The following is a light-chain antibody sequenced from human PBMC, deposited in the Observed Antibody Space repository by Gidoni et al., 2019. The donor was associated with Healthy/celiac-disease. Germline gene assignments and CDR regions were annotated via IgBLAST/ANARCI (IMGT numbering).Light chain of an antibody. CDR2: DAS. J-gene: IGKJ4*01. CDR1: QGISSA. CDR3: KQFNSYPALT. V-gene: IGKV1-13*02. Sequence: AIQFTQSPSSLSASVGDRVTIPCRASQGISSALAWYQQKPGKAPKLLIYDASSLESGVPSRFSCSGSGTDFTLTISSLQPEDFATYYCKQFNSYPALTFGGGTKVEIK.